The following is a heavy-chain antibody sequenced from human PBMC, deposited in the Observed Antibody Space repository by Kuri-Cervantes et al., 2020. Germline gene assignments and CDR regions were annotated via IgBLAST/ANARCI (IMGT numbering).Heavy chain of an antibody. CDR1: GYTISRNW. CDR3: AREIYAGGVYYFDL. D-gene: IGHD5/OR15-5a*01. V-gene: IGHV3-74*03. CDR2: MNNDDSSK. Sequence: ETLSLTCAVSGYTISRNWMHWVRQGPGRGLVWVSRMNNDDSSKTYADSVRGRFIISRDNAKNTLYPQMNSLRADDTTVYYCAREIYAGGVYYFDLWGHGTPVTVSS. J-gene: IGHJ4*01.